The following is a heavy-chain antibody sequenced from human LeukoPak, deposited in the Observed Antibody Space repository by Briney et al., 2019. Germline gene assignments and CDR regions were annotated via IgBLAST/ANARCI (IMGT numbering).Heavy chain of an antibody. CDR2: ISYDGSNK. CDR3: ARPAADY. V-gene: IGHV3-30-3*01. Sequence: GGSLRLSCAASGFTFSSYAMHWVRQAPGKGLEWVAVISYDGSNKYYADSVKGRFTISRDNSKNTPYLQMNSLRAEDTAVYYCARPAADYWGQGTLVTVSS. D-gene: IGHD2-2*01. J-gene: IGHJ4*02. CDR1: GFTFSSYA.